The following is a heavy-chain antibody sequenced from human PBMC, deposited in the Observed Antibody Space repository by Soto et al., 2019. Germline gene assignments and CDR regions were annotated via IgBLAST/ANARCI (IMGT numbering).Heavy chain of an antibody. CDR3: ARLPSYYYDSSGYCPIVV. J-gene: IGHJ4*02. V-gene: IGHV5-10-1*01. CDR1: GYSLTSCW. D-gene: IGHD3-22*01. Sequence: GEYLKISCKGSGYSLTSCWISWGRQMPGKGLEWMGRIDPSDSYTNYSPSFQGHVTISADKSISTAYLQWSSLKASDTAMYYCARLPSYYYDSSGYCPIVVWGPGTLLTGAS. CDR2: IDPSDSYT.